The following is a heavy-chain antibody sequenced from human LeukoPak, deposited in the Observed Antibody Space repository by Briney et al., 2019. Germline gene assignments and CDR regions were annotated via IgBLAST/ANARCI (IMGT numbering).Heavy chain of an antibody. CDR1: GFTVSSNY. CDR3: VSALWFGEQFDY. CDR2: IYSGGST. D-gene: IGHD3-10*01. Sequence: PGGSLRLSCAASGFTVSSNYMSRVRQAPGKGLEWVSVIYSGGSTYYADSVKGRFTISRDNSKNTLYLQMNSLRTEDTAVYYCVSALWFGEQFDYWGREPWSPSPQ. V-gene: IGHV3-53*01. J-gene: IGHJ4*02.